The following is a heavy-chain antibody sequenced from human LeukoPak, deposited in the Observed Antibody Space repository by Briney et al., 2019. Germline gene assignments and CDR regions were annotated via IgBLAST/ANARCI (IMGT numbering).Heavy chain of an antibody. D-gene: IGHD6-13*01. V-gene: IGHV1-69*06. CDR3: ARADWVAAAGRRGYYFDY. CDR2: IIPIFGTA. CDR1: GGTFSSYA. J-gene: IGHJ4*02. Sequence: ATVKVSCKAPGGTFSSYAISWVRQAPGQGLEWMGGIIPIFGTANYAQKFQGRVTITADKSTSTAYMELSSLRSEDTAVYYCARADWVAAAGRRGYYFDYWGQGTLVTVSS.